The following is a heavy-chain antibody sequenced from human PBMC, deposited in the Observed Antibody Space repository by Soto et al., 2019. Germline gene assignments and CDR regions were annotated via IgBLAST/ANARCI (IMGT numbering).Heavy chain of an antibody. CDR2: IKQDGSEK. V-gene: IGHV3-7*05. J-gene: IGHJ4*02. CDR3: ARAPISSGWPSRLDY. D-gene: IGHD6-19*01. Sequence: GGSLRLSCAASGFTFSSYWMSWVRQAPGKGLEWVANIKQDGSEKYYVDSVKGRFTISRDNAKNSLYLQMNSLRAEDTAVYYCARAPISSGWPSRLDYWGQGTLVTVSS. CDR1: GFTFSSYW.